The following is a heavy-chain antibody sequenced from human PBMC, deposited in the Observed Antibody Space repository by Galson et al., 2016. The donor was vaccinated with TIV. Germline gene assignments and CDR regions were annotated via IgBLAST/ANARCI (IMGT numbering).Heavy chain of an antibody. CDR2: INYSWTL. Sequence: VQLQESGPGLVRPSETLSLTCTVSGGSVNKGDFHWSWSRQPPGKGLEWIGYINYSWTLKDNPYPKSPVTISGDTSKDQFSLKLCSVTAADTAVYYCATDHFETSGYLGGGDYWGQGILVTVSS. V-gene: IGHV4-61*08. D-gene: IGHD3-22*01. CDR3: ATDHFETSGYLGGGDY. CDR1: GGSVNKGDFH. J-gene: IGHJ4*02.